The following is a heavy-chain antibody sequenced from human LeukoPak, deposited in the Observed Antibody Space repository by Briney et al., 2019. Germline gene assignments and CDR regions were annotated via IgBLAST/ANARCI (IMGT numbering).Heavy chain of an antibody. CDR1: GGSITSSSYY. CDR2: FYYSGST. V-gene: IGHV4-39*01. CDR3: ARVTSGSSRVDY. Sequence: SETLSLTCTVSGGSITSSSYYWGWIRQSPGKGLQWIGSFYYSGSTYYNPSLKSRVTIYVDTSKNQFSLKLSSVTATDTAVYYCARVTSGSSRVDYWGQGTLVTVSS. D-gene: IGHD1-26*01. J-gene: IGHJ4*02.